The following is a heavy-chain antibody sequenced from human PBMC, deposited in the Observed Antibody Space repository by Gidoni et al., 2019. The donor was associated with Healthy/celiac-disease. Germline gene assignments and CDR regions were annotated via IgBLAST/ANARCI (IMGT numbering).Heavy chain of an antibody. D-gene: IGHD3-22*01. J-gene: IGHJ6*02. CDR1: GFTFSGSA. CDR3: TRLYYYDSSGYYSEESYGMDV. CDR2: SRSKANSYAT. Sequence: EVQLVESGGGLVQPGGSLKLSCAASGFTFSGSAMHWVRQASGKGLEWVGRSRSKANSYATAYAASVKGRFTISRDDSKNTAYLQMNSLKTEDTAVYYCTRLYYYDSSGYYSEESYGMDVWGQGTTVTVSS. V-gene: IGHV3-73*02.